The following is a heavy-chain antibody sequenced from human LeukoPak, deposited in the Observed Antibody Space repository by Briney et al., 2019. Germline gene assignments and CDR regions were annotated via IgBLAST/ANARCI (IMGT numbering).Heavy chain of an antibody. V-gene: IGHV3-23*01. CDR2: ISGSGGST. CDR3: AKGSRGYYYYYGMDV. Sequence: PGGSLRLSCAASGFTFSSYAMSWVRQAPGKGLEWVSAISGSGGSTYYADSVKGRFTISGDNSKNTLYLQMNSLRAEDTAVYYCAKGSRGYYYYYGMDVWGQGTTVTVSS. J-gene: IGHJ6*02. CDR1: GFTFSSYA. D-gene: IGHD3-10*01.